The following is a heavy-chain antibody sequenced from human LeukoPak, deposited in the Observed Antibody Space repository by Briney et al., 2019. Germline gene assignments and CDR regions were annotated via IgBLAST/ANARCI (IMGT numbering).Heavy chain of an antibody. CDR3: ARDIGNEGYYDFWSGYYLDGWFDP. CDR1: GFTFSSYG. J-gene: IGHJ5*02. Sequence: QPGGSLRLSCAASGFTFSSYGMHWVRQAPGKGLEWVAVISYDGSNKYYADSVKGRFTISRDNSKNSLYLQMNSLRAEDTAVYYCARDIGNEGYYDFWSGYYLDGWFDPWGQGTLVTVSS. D-gene: IGHD3-3*01. V-gene: IGHV3-30*03. CDR2: ISYDGSNK.